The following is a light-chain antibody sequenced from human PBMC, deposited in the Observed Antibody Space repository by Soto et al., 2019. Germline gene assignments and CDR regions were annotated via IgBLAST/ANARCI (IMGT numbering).Light chain of an antibody. J-gene: IGKJ1*01. V-gene: IGKV3-20*01. Sequence: EIVLTQSPGTLSLSPGERATLSCRASQSVTSNYLAWYQQKPGQAPRLLIYGASSRPTGVPDRFSGSGSGTDFTLTISRLEPEDFAVFYCQQYGTSPRTFGQGTMVEVK. CDR1: QSVTSNY. CDR3: QQYGTSPRT. CDR2: GAS.